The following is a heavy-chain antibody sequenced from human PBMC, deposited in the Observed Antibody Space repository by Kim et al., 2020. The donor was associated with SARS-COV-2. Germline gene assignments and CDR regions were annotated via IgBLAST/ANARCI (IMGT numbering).Heavy chain of an antibody. V-gene: IGHV4-39*01. Sequence: NPSLKSRVIISVDTSKNQFSLRLSSVTAADTAVFYCASDYGDSYLNYFESWGQGTLVTVSS. D-gene: IGHD4-17*01. J-gene: IGHJ4*02. CDR3: ASDYGDSYLNYFES.